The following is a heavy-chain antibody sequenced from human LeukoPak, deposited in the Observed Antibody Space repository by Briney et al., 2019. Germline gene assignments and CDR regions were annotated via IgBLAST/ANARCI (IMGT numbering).Heavy chain of an antibody. Sequence: GASVKVSCKASGYTFTSYGISWVRQAPGQGLEWMGWISAYNGNTNYAQKLQGRVTMTTDTSTSTAYMELRSLRSDDTAVYYCARDPLNSGYDFFDWFDPWGQGTLVTVSS. V-gene: IGHV1-18*01. D-gene: IGHD5-12*01. CDR2: ISAYNGNT. CDR3: ARDPLNSGYDFFDWFDP. J-gene: IGHJ5*02. CDR1: GYTFTSYG.